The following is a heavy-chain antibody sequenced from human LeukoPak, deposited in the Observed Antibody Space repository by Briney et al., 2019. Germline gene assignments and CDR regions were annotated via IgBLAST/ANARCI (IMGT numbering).Heavy chain of an antibody. CDR3: ARGGGVGAMNY. CDR1: GFTFSSYW. CDR2: IKQDGREK. V-gene: IGHV3-7*01. D-gene: IGHD1-26*01. Sequence: GSLRLSCAASGFTFSSYWMSWVRQAPGKGLEWVANIKQDGREKYYVDSGKGRFTISRDNAKNSLYLQMNSLRAEDTAVYYCARGGGVGAMNYWGQGTLVTVSS. J-gene: IGHJ4*02.